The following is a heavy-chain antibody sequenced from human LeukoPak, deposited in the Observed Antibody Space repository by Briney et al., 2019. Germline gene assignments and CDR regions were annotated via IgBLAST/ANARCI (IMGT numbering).Heavy chain of an antibody. J-gene: IGHJ4*02. CDR3: ARSPPNPRYCSSSSCPYYVDY. Sequence: SETLSLTCTISGGSISTYYWSWIRQPPGKGLEWIGYINYSGSTNYNPSLKSRVTISVDTSKNQFSLKLASVTAADTAMYYCARSPPNPRYCSSSSCPYYVDYWGQGTLVTVSS. CDR2: INYSGST. CDR1: GGSISTYY. V-gene: IGHV4-59*01. D-gene: IGHD2-2*01.